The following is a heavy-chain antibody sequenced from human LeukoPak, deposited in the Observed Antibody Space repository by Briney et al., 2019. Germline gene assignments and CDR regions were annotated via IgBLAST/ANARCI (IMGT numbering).Heavy chain of an antibody. Sequence: PSETLSLTCTVSGGSVSSGFYHWTWIRQPPGKRLEWIGYFFYSGTTSYNPSLESRVTISVDTSKSQFFLKLSSVTAADTAVYYCARERRLRDGAFDVWGQGTMVAVSS. J-gene: IGHJ3*01. CDR2: FFYSGTT. CDR3: ARERRLRDGAFDV. CDR1: GGSVSSGFYH. D-gene: IGHD4-17*01. V-gene: IGHV4-61*01.